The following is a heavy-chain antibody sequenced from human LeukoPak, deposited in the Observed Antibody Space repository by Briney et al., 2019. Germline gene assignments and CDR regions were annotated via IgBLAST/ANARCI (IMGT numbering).Heavy chain of an antibody. J-gene: IGHJ4*02. Sequence: VASVKVSCKASGYTFTGYYMHWVRQAPGQGLEWMGWINPNSGGTNYAQKFQGRVTMTRDTSISTAYMELSRLRSDDTAVYYCAIGRVVVPAGTKWHEPRGRYWGQGTLVTVSS. CDR1: GYTFTGYY. CDR3: AIGRVVVPAGTKWHEPRGRY. V-gene: IGHV1-2*02. CDR2: INPNSGGT. D-gene: IGHD2-2*01.